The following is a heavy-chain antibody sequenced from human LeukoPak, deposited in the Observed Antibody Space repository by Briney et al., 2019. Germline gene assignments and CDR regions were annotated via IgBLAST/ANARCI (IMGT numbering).Heavy chain of an antibody. Sequence: GGSLKISCKASGNNYWIAWVRQMPGKGLEWLGIIYFGDSDTRYSPSFQGRLTISVDKSISTAYLQLSSLKASDTAIYFCGRHSYGLDYWDQGTLVTVSS. CDR1: GNNYW. D-gene: IGHD2-8*01. J-gene: IGHJ4*02. V-gene: IGHV5-51*01. CDR2: IYFGDSDT. CDR3: GRHSYGLDY.